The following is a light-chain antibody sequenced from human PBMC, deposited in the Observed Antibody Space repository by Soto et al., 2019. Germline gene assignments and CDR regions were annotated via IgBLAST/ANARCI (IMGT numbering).Light chain of an antibody. Sequence: DIQMTQSPSSLSASFGDRVTITCRASQIISTYLNWYQQRAGLAPRLLIYAASSLQSGVPPRFCGSGSGTDFTLTISSLQHDDFAAYYCQQYNSYSPRTFGQGTKVDIK. CDR2: AAS. CDR1: QIISTY. V-gene: IGKV1-16*01. CDR3: QQYNSYSPRT. J-gene: IGKJ1*01.